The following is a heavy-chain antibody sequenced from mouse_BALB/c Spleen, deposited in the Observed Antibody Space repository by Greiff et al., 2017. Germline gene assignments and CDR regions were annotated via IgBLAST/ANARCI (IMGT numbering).Heavy chain of an antibody. CDR1: GYTFTDYA. CDR3: ARGDYGSSYGFDY. D-gene: IGHD1-1*01. Sequence: EVQLQQSGAELVRPGVSVKISCKGSGYTFTDYAMHWVKQSHGKSLEWIGGINPNNGGTSYNQKFKGKATLTVDKSSSTAYMELRSLTSEDSAVYYCARGDYGSSYGFDYWGQGTTLTVSS. J-gene: IGHJ2*01. CDR2: INPNNGGT. V-gene: IGHV1-22*01.